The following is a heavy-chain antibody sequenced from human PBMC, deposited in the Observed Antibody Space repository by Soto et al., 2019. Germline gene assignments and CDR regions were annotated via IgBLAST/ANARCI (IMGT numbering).Heavy chain of an antibody. CDR2: IIPIFGTA. D-gene: IGHD3-10*01. CDR3: ARGWSGTYRALDI. Sequence: GASVKVSCKASGGTFSSYAISWVRQAPGQGLEWMGGIIPIFGTANYAQKFQGRVTITADESTSTAYMELSSLRSEDTAVYYCARGWSGTYRALDIWGQGTMVTVSS. CDR1: GGTFSSYA. J-gene: IGHJ3*02. V-gene: IGHV1-69*13.